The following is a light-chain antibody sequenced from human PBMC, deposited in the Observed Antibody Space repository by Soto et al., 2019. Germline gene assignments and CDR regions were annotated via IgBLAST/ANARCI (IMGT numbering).Light chain of an antibody. CDR3: QQYGSSPTWT. J-gene: IGKJ1*01. CDR2: GAS. Sequence: EMFLSQSPGTLALSPGERATLSCRASHSVSSSYLAWYQQKPGQAPRLLIYGASSRATGIPDRFSGSGSGTDFTLTISRLELEDFAVYYCQQYGSSPTWTFGQGTKV. V-gene: IGKV3-20*01. CDR1: HSVSSSY.